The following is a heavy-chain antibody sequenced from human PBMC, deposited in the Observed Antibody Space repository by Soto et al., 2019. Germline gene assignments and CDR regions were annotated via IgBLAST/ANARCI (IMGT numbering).Heavy chain of an antibody. V-gene: IGHV1-2*02. Sequence: ASVKVSCKASGGTFSSYAISWVRQAPGQGLEWMGGINPNSGGTNYAQKFQGRVTMTRDTSISTAYMELSRLRSDDTAVYYCARDEDFYFDYWGQGTLVTVSS. CDR2: INPNSGGT. CDR1: GGTFSSYA. J-gene: IGHJ4*02. CDR3: ARDEDFYFDY.